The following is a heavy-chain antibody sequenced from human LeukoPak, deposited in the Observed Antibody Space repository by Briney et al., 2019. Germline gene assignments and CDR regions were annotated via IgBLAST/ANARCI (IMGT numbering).Heavy chain of an antibody. Sequence: PGGSLRLSCAASGFTFSSYSMNWVRQAPGKGLEWVSYISSSSSTIYYADSVKGRFTISRDNAKNSLYLQMNSLRAEDTAVYYCAREGQLITVKGFDYWGQGTLVTVSS. V-gene: IGHV3-48*01. D-gene: IGHD5-18*01. CDR1: GFTFSSYS. CDR3: AREGQLITVKGFDY. J-gene: IGHJ4*02. CDR2: ISSSSSTI.